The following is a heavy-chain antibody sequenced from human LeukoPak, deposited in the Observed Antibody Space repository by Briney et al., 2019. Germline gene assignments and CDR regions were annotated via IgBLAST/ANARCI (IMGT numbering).Heavy chain of an antibody. D-gene: IGHD2-2*02. CDR1: GGSFSGYY. CDR2: INHSGST. Sequence: PSETLSLTCAVYGGSFSGYYWSWIRQPPGKGLEWLGEINHSGSTNYNPSLKSRVTISVDTSKNQFSLKLSSVTAADTAVYYCARGRYCSSTSCYKIAAAGTGYYYMDVWGKGTTVTVSS. V-gene: IGHV4-34*01. J-gene: IGHJ6*03. CDR3: ARGRYCSSTSCYKIAAAGTGYYYMDV.